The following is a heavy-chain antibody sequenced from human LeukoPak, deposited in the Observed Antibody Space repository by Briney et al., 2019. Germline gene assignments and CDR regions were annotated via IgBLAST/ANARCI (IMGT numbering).Heavy chain of an antibody. CDR3: ARRTIVGATIYFDY. D-gene: IGHD1-26*01. Sequence: SETLSLTCTVSGDSISSGSYYWGWIRQPPGKGLEWIGSIYYSGSTYYNPSLKSRVTISVDTSKNQFSLKLSSVTAADTAVYYCARRTIVGATIYFDYWGQGTLVTVSS. J-gene: IGHJ4*02. CDR1: GDSISSGSYY. CDR2: IYYSGST. V-gene: IGHV4-39*01.